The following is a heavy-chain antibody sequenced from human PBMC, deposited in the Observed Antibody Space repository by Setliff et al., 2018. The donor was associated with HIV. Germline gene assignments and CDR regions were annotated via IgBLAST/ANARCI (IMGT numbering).Heavy chain of an antibody. V-gene: IGHV4-59*12. Sequence: KTSETLSLTCTVSGGSISSYYWSWIRQPPGKGLEWIGYIYYSGSTNYNPSLKSRVTISVDTSKNQFSLKLSSVTAADTAVYYCARVVGTRAVDYWGQGTLVTVSS. CDR3: ARVVGTRAVDY. J-gene: IGHJ4*02. D-gene: IGHD2-21*02. CDR2: IYYSGST. CDR1: GGSISSYY.